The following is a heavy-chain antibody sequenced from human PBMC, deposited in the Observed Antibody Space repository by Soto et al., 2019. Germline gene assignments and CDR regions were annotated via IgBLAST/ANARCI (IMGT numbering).Heavy chain of an antibody. J-gene: IGHJ6*02. CDR3: ARDMRYYDSSGYYLYYYYGMDV. CDR2: IYYSGST. Sequence: SETLSLTCTVSGGSISSYYWSWIRQPPGKGLEWIGYIYYSGSTNYNPSLKSRVTISVDTSKNQFSLKLSSVTAADTAVYYCARDMRYYDSSGYYLYYYYGMDVSGQGTTVTVSS. CDR1: GGSISSYY. V-gene: IGHV4-59*01. D-gene: IGHD3-22*01.